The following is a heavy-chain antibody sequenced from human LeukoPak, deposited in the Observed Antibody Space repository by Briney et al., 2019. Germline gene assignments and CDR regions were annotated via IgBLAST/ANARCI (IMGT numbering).Heavy chain of an antibody. CDR2: IIPTFGTA. Sequence: SVKVSCKASGGTFSSYAISWVRQAPGQGLEWMGRIIPTFGTANYAQKFQGRVTITTDESTSTAYMELSSPRSEDTAVYYCARDPHLTVGTVTTTGDEYTWGQGTLVTVSS. J-gene: IGHJ5*02. V-gene: IGHV1-69*05. CDR3: ARDPHLTVGTVTTTGDEYT. CDR1: GGTFSSYA. D-gene: IGHD1-1*01.